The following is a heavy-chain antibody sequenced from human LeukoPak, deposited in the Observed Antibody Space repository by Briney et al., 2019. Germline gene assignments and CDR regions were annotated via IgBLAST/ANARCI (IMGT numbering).Heavy chain of an antibody. CDR2: IYYSGST. J-gene: IGHJ6*03. V-gene: IGHV4-30-4*01. CDR1: GDSISSGDYY. D-gene: IGHD3-3*01. CDR3: ARQMPFYDYWSGQPRAYYYMDV. Sequence: SETLSLTCTVSGDSISSGDYYWSWIRQPPGKGLEWIGYIYYSGSTYYNPSLKSRVTISVDTSKNQFSLKLSSVTAADTAVFYCARQMPFYDYWSGQPRAYYYMDVWGKGTTVTVSS.